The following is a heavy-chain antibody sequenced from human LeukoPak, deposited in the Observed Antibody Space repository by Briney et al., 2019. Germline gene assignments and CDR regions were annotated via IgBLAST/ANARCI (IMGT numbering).Heavy chain of an antibody. CDR3: ARDRGAMIVVSLYYFDY. D-gene: IGHD3-22*01. CDR2: INPNSGGT. Sequence: ASVKVSCKAAGYTFTGYYMHWVRQAPGQGLEWMGWINPNSGGTNYAQKFQGRVTMTRDTSISTAYMGLSRLRSDDTAVYYCARDRGAMIVVSLYYFDYWGQGTLVTVSS. J-gene: IGHJ4*02. V-gene: IGHV1-2*02. CDR1: GYTFTGYY.